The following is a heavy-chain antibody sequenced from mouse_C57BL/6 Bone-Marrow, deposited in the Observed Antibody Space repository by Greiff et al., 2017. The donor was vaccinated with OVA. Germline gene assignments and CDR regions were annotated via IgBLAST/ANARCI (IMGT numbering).Heavy chain of an antibody. CDR3: ARGDYSNYDWYFDV. Sequence: VQLQQSGPELVKPGASVKIPCKASGYTFTDYNMDWVKQSHGKSLEWIGDINPNNGGTIYNQKFKGKATLTVDKSSSTAYMELRSLTSEDTAVYYCARGDYSNYDWYFDVWGTGTTVTVSS. J-gene: IGHJ1*03. D-gene: IGHD2-5*01. CDR1: GYTFTDYN. CDR2: INPNNGGT. V-gene: IGHV1-18*01.